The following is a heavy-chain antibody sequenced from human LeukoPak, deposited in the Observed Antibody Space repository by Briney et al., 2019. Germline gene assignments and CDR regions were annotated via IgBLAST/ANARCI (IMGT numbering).Heavy chain of an antibody. V-gene: IGHV3-7*01. CDR2: IKQDGSEK. J-gene: IGHJ3*02. CDR3: ARDEDAFDI. Sequence: GGSLRLSCAASGFTFSSDWISWVRQAPGKALEWVANIKQDGSEKYYVDSVKGRFTISRDNAKNSLSLQMNSLRAEDTAVYYCARDEDAFDIWGQGTMVTVNS. CDR1: GFTFSSDW.